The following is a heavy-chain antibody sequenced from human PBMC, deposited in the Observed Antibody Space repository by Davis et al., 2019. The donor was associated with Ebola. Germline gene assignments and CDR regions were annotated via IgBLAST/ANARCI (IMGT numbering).Heavy chain of an antibody. CDR3: ATWTIFGRVEY. CDR1: GNSFTSHW. Sequence: GESLKISCKDSGNSFTSHWIGWVRQMPGEGLEWMGLIYTGDSDTRYSPSFRGQVTISADKSISTAYLQWSSLKASDTAMYYCATWTIFGRVEYWGQGTLVTVSS. J-gene: IGHJ4*01. V-gene: IGHV5-51*01. D-gene: IGHD3-3*01. CDR2: IYTGDSDT.